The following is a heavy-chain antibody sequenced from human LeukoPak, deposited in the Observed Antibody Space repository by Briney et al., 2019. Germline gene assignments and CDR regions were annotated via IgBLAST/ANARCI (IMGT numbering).Heavy chain of an antibody. Sequence: ASVKVSCKASGYTFTSDGISWVRQAPGQGREWMGWICAYNGNTNYAQKLQGRVTMTTDTSTSTAYMELRSLRSDDTAVYYCARGGGTMVRGVIAMDVWGKGTTVTVSS. CDR3: ARGGGTMVRGVIAMDV. CDR1: GYTFTSDG. CDR2: ICAYNGNT. V-gene: IGHV1-18*01. J-gene: IGHJ6*04. D-gene: IGHD3-10*01.